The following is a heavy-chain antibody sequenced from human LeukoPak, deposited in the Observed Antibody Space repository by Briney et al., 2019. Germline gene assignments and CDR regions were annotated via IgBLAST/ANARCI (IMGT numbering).Heavy chain of an antibody. V-gene: IGHV3-74*01. CDR2: INGDGSRT. Sequence: GGSLRLSCAASGFTFSSYWMHWVRQAPGKGLVWVSRINGDGSRTTYADSVKGRFTISRDNAKNTLYLQMNSLRAEDTAVYYCARVTQKVTTLSWVARSGNNWFDPWGQGTLVTVSS. D-gene: IGHD4-17*01. CDR3: ARVTQKVTTLSWVARSGNNWFDP. J-gene: IGHJ5*02. CDR1: GFTFSSYW.